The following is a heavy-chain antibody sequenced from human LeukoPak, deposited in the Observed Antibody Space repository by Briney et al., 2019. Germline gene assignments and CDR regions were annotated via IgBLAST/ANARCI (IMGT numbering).Heavy chain of an antibody. Sequence: SETLSLTCVVYGGALSDYYWSWIRQPPGKGLEWIGEINHRGSTNYNPSLKSRVSISVDTSKNQFSLKLTSVTAADTAVYYCAGKAVAGPYFDYWGQGTLVTVSS. V-gene: IGHV4-34*01. CDR2: INHRGST. J-gene: IGHJ4*02. D-gene: IGHD6-19*01. CDR1: GGALSDYY. CDR3: AGKAVAGPYFDY.